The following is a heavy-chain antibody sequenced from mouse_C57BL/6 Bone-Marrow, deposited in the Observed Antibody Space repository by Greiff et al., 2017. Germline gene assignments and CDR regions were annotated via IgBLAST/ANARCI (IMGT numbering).Heavy chain of an antibody. CDR3: ALYGSSLAY. CDR2: ISGGGGNT. D-gene: IGHD1-1*01. CDR1: GFTFSSYT. V-gene: IGHV5-9*01. Sequence: EVMLVESGGGLVKPGGSLTLSCAASGFTFSSYTMSWVRQTPEKRLEWVATISGGGGNTYYPDSVKGRFTISRDNGKNTLDLQMSSLRSEDTALYYCALYGSSLAYWGQGTLVTVSA. J-gene: IGHJ3*01.